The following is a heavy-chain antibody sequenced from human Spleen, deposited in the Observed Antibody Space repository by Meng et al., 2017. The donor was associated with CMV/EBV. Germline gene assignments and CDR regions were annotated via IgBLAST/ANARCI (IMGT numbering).Heavy chain of an antibody. CDR3: ARDEDSSAFWFDP. Sequence: KASGGTFSTYAISWVRQAPGQGLEWMGGLIPLFGTANYAQKFQARVTITTDESTSTAYMELRSLRSDDTAVYYCARDEDSSAFWFDPWGQGTLVTVSS. J-gene: IGHJ5*02. D-gene: IGHD3-22*01. CDR1: GGTFSTYA. V-gene: IGHV1-69*05. CDR2: LIPLFGTA.